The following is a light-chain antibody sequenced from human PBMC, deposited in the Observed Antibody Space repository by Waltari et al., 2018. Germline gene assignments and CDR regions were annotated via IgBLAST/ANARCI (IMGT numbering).Light chain of an antibody. Sequence: IVLTQSPDSLAGAVGGRASVDCKSGQNVLYAFNNKNFLSWYQQKPGQPPRLLIYWASTREAGVPDRFSGSGSGADFSLTISSLQTDDAAVYYCQQYHSTPYTFGPGPSWRS. CDR2: WAS. CDR1: QNVLYAFNNKNF. J-gene: IGKJ2*01. V-gene: IGKV4-1*01. CDR3: QQYHSTPYT.